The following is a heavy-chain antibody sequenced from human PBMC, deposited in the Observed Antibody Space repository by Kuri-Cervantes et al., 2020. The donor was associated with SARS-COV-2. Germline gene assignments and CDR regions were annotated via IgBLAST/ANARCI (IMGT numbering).Heavy chain of an antibody. D-gene: IGHD5-18*01. CDR1: GFTFSDYY. CDR3: ARAPASRTAPFDY. J-gene: IGHJ4*02. CDR2: IYSGSRA. V-gene: IGHV3-53*01. Sequence: GGSLRLSCAASGFTFSDYYMSWIRQAPGKGLEWVAIIYSGSRAFYADSVKGRFTISRDNSKNTLYLQMNSLTVEDTAVYYCARAPASRTAPFDYWGQGVLVTVSS.